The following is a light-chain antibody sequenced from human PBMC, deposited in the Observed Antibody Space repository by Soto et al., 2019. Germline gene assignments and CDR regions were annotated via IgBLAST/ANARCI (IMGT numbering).Light chain of an antibody. V-gene: IGKV1-5*03. CDR3: QQYNSWSGYT. J-gene: IGKJ2*01. CDR1: QSISSW. Sequence: DIQMTQSPSTLSASVGDRVTITCRASQSISSWLAWYQQKPGKAPKLLIYKASSLESGVPSRFSGSGSGTEFTLTISSLQPDDFATYYCQQYNSWSGYTFGQGTKLEIK. CDR2: KAS.